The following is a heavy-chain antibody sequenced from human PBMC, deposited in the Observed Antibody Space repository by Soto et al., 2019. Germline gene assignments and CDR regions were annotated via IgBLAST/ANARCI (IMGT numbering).Heavy chain of an antibody. J-gene: IGHJ4*02. CDR3: AKDMVHCTGTRCARYFEK. CDR1: KFTFSTYA. D-gene: IGHD2-8*02. CDR2: ISGSGDNT. Sequence: EVQLLESGGGLVQRGGSLRLSCAASKFTFSTYAMTWVRQAPGKGLEWVSDISGSGDNTYYADSVKGRFTISRDTSKKTLYLQMNSLRAEDTAVYYCAKDMVHCTGTRCARYFEKWGRGTLVTVSS. V-gene: IGHV3-23*01.